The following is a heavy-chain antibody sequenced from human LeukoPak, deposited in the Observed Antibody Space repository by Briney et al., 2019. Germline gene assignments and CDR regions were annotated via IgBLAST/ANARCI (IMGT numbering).Heavy chain of an antibody. D-gene: IGHD3-16*02. CDR3: ASQYYDYVWGSYRTDY. V-gene: IGHV3-11*01. CDR2: ISRSGRTV. Sequence: GGSLRLSCAASGLSFSDYYMSWIRQPPGKGLEWVSYISRSGRTVSYGDSVKGRFTISRDNAKNSLYLQMNSLRVEDTAVYYCASQYYDYVWGSYRTDYWGQGTLVTVSS. CDR1: GLSFSDYY. J-gene: IGHJ4*02.